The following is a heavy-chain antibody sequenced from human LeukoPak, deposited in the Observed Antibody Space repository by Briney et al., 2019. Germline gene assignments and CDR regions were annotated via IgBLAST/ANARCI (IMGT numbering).Heavy chain of an antibody. Sequence: ASVKVSCKASGYTFTSYDVNWVRQATGQGLEWMGWVNPNSGHTGYAQKFQGRVTMTTNTSISTAYMELSSLRSEDTAVYYCARGAPGSYCSGGSCPYFDYWAREPWSPSPQ. CDR3: ARGAPGSYCSGGSCPYFDY. J-gene: IGHJ4*02. D-gene: IGHD2-15*01. CDR1: GYTFTSYD. CDR2: VNPNSGHT. V-gene: IGHV1-8*01.